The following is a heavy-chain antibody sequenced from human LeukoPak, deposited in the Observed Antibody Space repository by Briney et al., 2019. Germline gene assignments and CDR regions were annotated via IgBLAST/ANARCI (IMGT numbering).Heavy chain of an antibody. V-gene: IGHV4-34*01. CDR1: GGSFSAYY. D-gene: IGHD6-13*01. Sequence: SETLSLTCAVSGGSFSAYYWTWIRQSPGKGLEWIGEINHSGSTNYNPSLKSRVTISVDTSKNQFSLKLSSVTAADTAVYYCARGPRGVSIAAAGTSPFDYWGQGTLVTVSS. CDR2: INHSGST. J-gene: IGHJ4*02. CDR3: ARGPRGVSIAAAGTSPFDY.